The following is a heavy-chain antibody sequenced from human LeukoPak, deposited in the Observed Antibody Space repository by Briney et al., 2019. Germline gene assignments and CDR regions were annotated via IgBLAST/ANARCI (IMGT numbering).Heavy chain of an antibody. D-gene: IGHD3-10*01. CDR2: IYTSGST. V-gene: IGHV4-4*07. J-gene: IGHJ6*03. Sequence: SETLSLTCTVSGGSISSYYWSWIRQPAGKGLEWIGRIYTSGSTNYNPSLKSRVTMSVDTSKNQFSLKLSSVTAADTAVYYCARAYGSGSYYGPRNYYYYYYMDVWGKGTTVTVSS. CDR1: GGSISSYY. CDR3: ARAYGSGSYYGPRNYYYYYYMDV.